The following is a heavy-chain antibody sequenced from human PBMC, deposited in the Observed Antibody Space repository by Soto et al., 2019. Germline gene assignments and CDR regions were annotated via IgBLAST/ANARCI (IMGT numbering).Heavy chain of an antibody. CDR2: IIPIFGTA. D-gene: IGHD2-2*01. J-gene: IGHJ6*02. CDR3: ARSQGGSTSLDIYYYYYYGMDV. CDR1: GGTFSSYA. V-gene: IGHV1-69*01. Sequence: QVQLVQSGAEAKKPGSSVKVSCKAPGGTFSSYAISWVRQAPGQGLEWRGGIIPIFGTANYAQKFQGRVTITADESTSTGYMELSSLRSEDTAVYYCARSQGGSTSLDIYYYYYYGMDVWGQGTTVTVSS.